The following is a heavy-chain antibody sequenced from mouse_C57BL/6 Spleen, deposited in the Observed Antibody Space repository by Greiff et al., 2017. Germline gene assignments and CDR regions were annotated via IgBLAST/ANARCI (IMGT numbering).Heavy chain of an antibody. CDR2: ISSGGSYT. D-gene: IGHD2-1*01. V-gene: IGHV5-6*02. CDR1: GFTFSSYG. Sequence: EVMLVESGGDLVKPGGSLKLSCAASGFTFSSYGMSWVRQTPDKRLEWVATISSGGSYTYYPDSVKGRFTISRDNAKNTLYLQMSSLKSEDTAMYYCASLPDYWGQGTTLTVSS. J-gene: IGHJ2*01. CDR3: ASLPDY.